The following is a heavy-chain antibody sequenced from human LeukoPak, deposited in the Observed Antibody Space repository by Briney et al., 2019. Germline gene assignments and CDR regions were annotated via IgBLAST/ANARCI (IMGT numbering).Heavy chain of an antibody. J-gene: IGHJ4*02. CDR1: GFIFSTYD. CDR2: ISYHGSYK. V-gene: IGHV3-30*18. Sequence: GRSLRLSCAASGFIFSTYDMHWVRQAPGKGLEWVALISYHGSYKFYADSVKGRFTISRDNSKNTLYLQMNSLRAEDTAVYYCAKADLDCSSTSCQDYWGQGTLVTVSS. CDR3: AKADLDCSSTSCQDY. D-gene: IGHD2-2*01.